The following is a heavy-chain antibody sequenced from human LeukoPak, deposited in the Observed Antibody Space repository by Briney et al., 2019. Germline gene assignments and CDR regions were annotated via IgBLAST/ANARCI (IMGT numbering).Heavy chain of an antibody. CDR2: IYYSGST. Sequence: SETLSLTCTVSGGSISGYYWSWIRQPPGQGLEWIGYIYYSGSTNYNPSLKSRVTISVGTSKNQFSLKLSSVTAADTAVYYCARATPDYGDFEAWGQGTLVTVSS. CDR3: ARATPDYGDFEA. J-gene: IGHJ5*02. V-gene: IGHV4-59*01. CDR1: GGSISGYY. D-gene: IGHD4-17*01.